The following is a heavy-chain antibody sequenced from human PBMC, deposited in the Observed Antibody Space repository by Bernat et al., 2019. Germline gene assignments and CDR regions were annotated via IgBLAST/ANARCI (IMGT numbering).Heavy chain of an antibody. CDR1: GGSISSSSYY. V-gene: IGHV4-39*01. CDR3: ARVGYCSGGSCYDDDY. D-gene: IGHD2-15*01. Sequence: QLQLQESGPGLVKPSETLSLTCTVSGGSISSSSYYWGWIRQPPGKGLEWIGSIYYSGSTYYNPSLKSRVTISVDTSKNQFSLKLSSVTAADTAVYYCARVGYCSGGSCYDDDYWGRGTLVTVSS. J-gene: IGHJ4*02. CDR2: IYYSGST.